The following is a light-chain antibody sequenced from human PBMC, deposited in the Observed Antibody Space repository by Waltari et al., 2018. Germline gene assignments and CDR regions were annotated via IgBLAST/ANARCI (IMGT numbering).Light chain of an antibody. Sequence: QSLLTQSPSTSGTPGQRVTISCSGSSSNIGTNYVYWYQQLPGTAPKLLITRNSRRPAGVPERFAGSKSGTSASLAISGLRSEDEAVYYCAAGDDSLSAVVFGGGTRLTVL. J-gene: IGLJ2*01. V-gene: IGLV1-47*01. CDR1: SSNIGTNY. CDR3: AAGDDSLSAVV. CDR2: RNS.